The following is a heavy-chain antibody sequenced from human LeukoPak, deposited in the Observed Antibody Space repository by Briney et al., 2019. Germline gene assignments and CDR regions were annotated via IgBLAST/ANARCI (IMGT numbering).Heavy chain of an antibody. Sequence: GGSLRLSCAASRFTFSSYAMSWVRQAPGKGLEWVSGISSSGDSTDYADSVKGRVTISRDNSKNTLYLQMSSLRAEDTAVYYCVKDTPGGLWLFDYWGQGTLVIVSS. CDR1: RFTFSSYA. CDR3: VKDTPGGLWLFDY. CDR2: ISSSGDST. D-gene: IGHD2-21*01. J-gene: IGHJ4*02. V-gene: IGHV3-23*01.